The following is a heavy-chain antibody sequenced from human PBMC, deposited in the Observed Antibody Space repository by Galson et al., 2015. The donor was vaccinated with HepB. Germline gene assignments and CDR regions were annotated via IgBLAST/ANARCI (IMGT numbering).Heavy chain of an antibody. Sequence: SLRLSCAASGFTFSFYTMHWVRQAPGRGLEWVSSITGNSESTHYADSVKGRFTISRDNADNLEYVEMNGLRAEDTAVYYCVKDLGRVRHVRGYWGQGTLVTVSS. V-gene: IGHV3-21*06. CDR2: ITGNSEST. D-gene: IGHD6-6*01. CDR3: VKDLGRVRHVRGY. CDR1: GFTFSFYT. J-gene: IGHJ4*02.